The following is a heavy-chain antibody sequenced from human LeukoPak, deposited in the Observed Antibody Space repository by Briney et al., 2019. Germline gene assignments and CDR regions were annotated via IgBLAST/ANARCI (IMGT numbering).Heavy chain of an antibody. CDR3: AKDQGILGAADY. Sequence: PGGSLRLSCAASGFTFSSYSMNWVRQAPGKGLEWVAVIWYDGSNKYYADSVKGRFTISRDNSKNTLYLQMNSLRAEDTAVYYCAKDQGILGAADYWGQGTLVTVSS. CDR2: IWYDGSNK. D-gene: IGHD3-10*01. J-gene: IGHJ4*02. CDR1: GFTFSSYS. V-gene: IGHV3-33*06.